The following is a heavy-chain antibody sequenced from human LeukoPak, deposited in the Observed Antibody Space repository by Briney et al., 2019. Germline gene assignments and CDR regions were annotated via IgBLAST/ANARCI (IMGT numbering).Heavy chain of an antibody. V-gene: IGHV5-51*01. Sequence: GESLKISCKGSGYSFTSYWIGWVRQMPGKGLEWMGIIYPGDSDTRYSPSFQGQVTISADKSISTAHLQWSSLKASDTAMYYCARVIPIAVAATEYYFDYWGQGTLVTVSS. D-gene: IGHD6-19*01. CDR1: GYSFTSYW. J-gene: IGHJ4*02. CDR3: ARVIPIAVAATEYYFDY. CDR2: IYPGDSDT.